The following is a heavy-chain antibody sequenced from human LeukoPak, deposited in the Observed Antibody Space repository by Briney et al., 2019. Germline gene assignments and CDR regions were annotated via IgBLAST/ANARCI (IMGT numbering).Heavy chain of an antibody. CDR1: GFTFSSYG. CDR3: AREIEQWLGNWFDP. CDR2: IWYGGSNK. D-gene: IGHD6-19*01. J-gene: IGHJ5*02. V-gene: IGHV3-33*01. Sequence: GRSLRLSCAASGFTFSSYGMHWVRQAPGKGLEWVAVIWYGGSNKYYADSVKGRFTISRDNSKNTLYLQMNSLRAEDTAVYYCAREIEQWLGNWFDPWGQGTLVTVSS.